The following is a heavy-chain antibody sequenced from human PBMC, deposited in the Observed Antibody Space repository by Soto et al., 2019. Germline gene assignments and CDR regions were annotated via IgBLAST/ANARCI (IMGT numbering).Heavy chain of an antibody. J-gene: IGHJ6*02. CDR1: GGTLSKNA. V-gene: IGHV1-69*06. CDR2: FIPLSATT. D-gene: IGHD2-2*01. CDR3: ARGFDDMVIVVVPAAYPWYYSVDF. Sequence: QVQLVQSGTEVKKPGSSVKVSCKASGGTLSKNAISWVRQAPGQGLEWLCGFIPLSATTNYAQKFQGRLTITADKSTSRAYIELTSLTSKDTDVYYCARGFDDMVIVVVPAAYPWYYSVDFWGQRTTVTVSS.